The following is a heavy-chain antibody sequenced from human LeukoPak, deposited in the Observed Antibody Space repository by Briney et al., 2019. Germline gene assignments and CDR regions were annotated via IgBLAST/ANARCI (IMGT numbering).Heavy chain of an antibody. V-gene: IGHV4-39*01. CDR1: GGSISSSGYY. J-gene: IGHJ1*01. CDR2: VYYSGST. CDR3: ARRHDILTGTPFQH. D-gene: IGHD3-9*01. Sequence: SETLSLTCTGSGGSISSSGYYWDWVRQPPGKGVEWIGTVYYSGSTYYSPSLKSRVTIFVDTSKNQFSLELRSVTAADTAVYYCARRHDILTGTPFQHSGQGTLVTVSS.